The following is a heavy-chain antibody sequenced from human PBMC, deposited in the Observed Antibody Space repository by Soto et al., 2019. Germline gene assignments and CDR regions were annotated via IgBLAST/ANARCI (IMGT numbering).Heavy chain of an antibody. CDR1: GGSFSGYY. CDR3: ARGTAMFVFPNYYYYGMDV. D-gene: IGHD5-18*01. J-gene: IGHJ6*02. Sequence: SETLSLTCAVYGGSFSGYYWSWIRQPPGKGLEWIGEINHSGSTNYNPSLKSRVTISVDTSKNQFSLKLSSVTAADTAVYYCARGTAMFVFPNYYYYGMDVWAQGTTVTVSS. V-gene: IGHV4-34*01. CDR2: INHSGST.